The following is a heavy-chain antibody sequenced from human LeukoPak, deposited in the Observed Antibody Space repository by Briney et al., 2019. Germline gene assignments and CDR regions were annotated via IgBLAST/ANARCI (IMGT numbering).Heavy chain of an antibody. Sequence: GASVKVSRKASGYTFTSYGISLVRQAPGQGLEWMGWISAYNGNTNYAQKLQGRVTMTTDTSTSTAYMELRSLRSDDTAVYYCARGVYYYDSSGNWYFDLWGRGTLVTVSS. V-gene: IGHV1-18*01. CDR1: GYTFTSYG. J-gene: IGHJ2*01. D-gene: IGHD3-22*01. CDR2: ISAYNGNT. CDR3: ARGVYYYDSSGNWYFDL.